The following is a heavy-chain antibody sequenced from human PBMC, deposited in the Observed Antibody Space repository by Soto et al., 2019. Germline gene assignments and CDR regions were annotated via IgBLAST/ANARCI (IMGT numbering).Heavy chain of an antibody. CDR2: IYHSGST. Sequence: SETLSLTCAVSGCSISSGGYSWSWIRQPPGKGLEWIGYIYHSGSTYYNPSLKSRVTISVDRSKNQFSLKLSSVTAADTAVYYCASSHAGAHITAAVHWGQETLVTVSS. J-gene: IGHJ4*02. CDR3: ASSHAGAHITAAVH. CDR1: GCSISSGGYS. V-gene: IGHV4-30-2*01. D-gene: IGHD6-13*01.